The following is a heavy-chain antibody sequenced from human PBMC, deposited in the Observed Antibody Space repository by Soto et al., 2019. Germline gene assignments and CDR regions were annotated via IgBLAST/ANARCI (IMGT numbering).Heavy chain of an antibody. CDR2: IYYSGST. J-gene: IGHJ6*02. Sequence: QVQLQESGPGLVKPSETLSLTCTVSGGSVSSGSYFWSWIRQPPGKGLEWIGYIYYSGSTNYNPALTRLVTISVDTSKNQFSLKLSSVTAADTAVYYCARDYSSSSNYYYYYGMDVWGQGTTVTVSS. CDR3: ARDYSSSSNYYYYYGMDV. D-gene: IGHD6-6*01. V-gene: IGHV4-61*01. CDR1: GGSVSSGSYF.